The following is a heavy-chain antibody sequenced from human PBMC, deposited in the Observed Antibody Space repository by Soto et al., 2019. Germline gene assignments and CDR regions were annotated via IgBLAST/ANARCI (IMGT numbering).Heavy chain of an antibody. CDR2: IYWDDDK. Sequence: QITLKESGPTLVKPTQTLTLTCTFSGFSLRSTRVAVGWIRQPPGKALEWLALIYWDDDKRYSPFLKSRLTITKDPSKNQVVLTMTNMDPVDTATYYCAHSVVAGLGYYFDYWGQGTLVTVSS. D-gene: IGHD6-19*01. CDR3: AHSVVAGLGYYFDY. CDR1: GFSLRSTRVA. V-gene: IGHV2-5*02. J-gene: IGHJ4*02.